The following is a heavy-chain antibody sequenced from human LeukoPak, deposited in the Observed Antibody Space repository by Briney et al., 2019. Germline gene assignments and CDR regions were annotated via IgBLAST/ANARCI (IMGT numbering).Heavy chain of an antibody. CDR2: IYYSGST. V-gene: IGHV4-39*01. CDR3: ARPGSVSGWFYYDS. J-gene: IGHJ4*02. CDR1: GESISRPEYS. Sequence: PSETLSLTCTVSGESISRPEYSWAWIRQPPGKGLEWIGTIYYSGSTSYSPSLRSRVTISKDTPKNQLSLELSSVTAADTALYFCARPGSVSGWFYYDSWGQGIRVTVSS. D-gene: IGHD6-19*01.